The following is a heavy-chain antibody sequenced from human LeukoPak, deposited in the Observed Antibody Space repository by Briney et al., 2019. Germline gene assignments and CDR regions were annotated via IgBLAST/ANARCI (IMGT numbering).Heavy chain of an antibody. CDR1: GGSVSSGSYY. CDR2: IYYSGST. Sequence: SETLSLTCTVSGGSVSSGSYYWSWIRQPPGKGLEWIGYIYYSGSTNYNPSLKSRVTISIDTSKNQFSLKLNSVTAADTAVYYCARHNRYYGSGSYYTGYWGQGTLVTVSS. V-gene: IGHV4-61*01. CDR3: ARHNRYYGSGSYYTGY. J-gene: IGHJ4*02. D-gene: IGHD3-10*01.